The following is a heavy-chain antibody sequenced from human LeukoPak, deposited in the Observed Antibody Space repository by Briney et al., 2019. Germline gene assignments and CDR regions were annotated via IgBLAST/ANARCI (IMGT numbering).Heavy chain of an antibody. D-gene: IGHD5-12*01. CDR1: GGTFSSYA. Sequence: ASVKVSCKASGGTFSSYAISWVRQAPGQGLEWMGGIIPIFGRANYAQKFQGRVTITADEATSTAYMELSSLRSEDTAVYYCARAGLGGYSGYDVHYWGQGTLVTVSS. CDR2: IIPIFGRA. CDR3: ARAGLGGYSGYDVHY. V-gene: IGHV1-69*13. J-gene: IGHJ4*02.